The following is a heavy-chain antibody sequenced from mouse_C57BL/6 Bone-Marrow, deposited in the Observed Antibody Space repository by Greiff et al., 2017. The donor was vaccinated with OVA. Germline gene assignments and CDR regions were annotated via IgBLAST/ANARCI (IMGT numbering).Heavy chain of an antibody. CDR1: GYTFTSYW. J-gene: IGHJ4*01. Sequence: VKLQESGAELAKPGASVKLSCTASGYTFTSYWMHWVTQRPGQGLEWIGYINPSSGYTKYNPKFKDKATLPAEKSASTAYMQLSSLTYEDSAVYYCARVGYQYYYAMDYWGQGTSVTVSS. CDR2: INPSSGYT. CDR3: ARVGYQYYYAMDY. V-gene: IGHV1-7*01. D-gene: IGHD2-14*01.